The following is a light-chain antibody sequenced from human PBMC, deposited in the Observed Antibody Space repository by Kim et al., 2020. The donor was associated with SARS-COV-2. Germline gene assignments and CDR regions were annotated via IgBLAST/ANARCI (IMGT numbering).Light chain of an antibody. CDR3: QQYYSTPLT. J-gene: IGKJ4*01. Sequence: DIVMTQSPDSLAVSLGERATINCKSSQSVLYSSNNKNYLAWYQQKPGQPPKLLIYWASTRESGVPDRFSGSGSGTDFTLTISSLQAEDVAVYYCQQYYSTPLTFGGGTKLKIK. V-gene: IGKV4-1*01. CDR2: WAS. CDR1: QSVLYSSNNKNY.